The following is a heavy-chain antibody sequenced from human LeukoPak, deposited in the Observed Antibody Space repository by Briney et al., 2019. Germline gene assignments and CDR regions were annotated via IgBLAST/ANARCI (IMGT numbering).Heavy chain of an antibody. V-gene: IGHV3-33*01. D-gene: IGHD1-26*01. CDR1: GFTFSSYG. Sequence: PGGSLRLSCAAAGFTFSSYGMHWVRQAPGKGLEWVAVIWYDGSNKYYADSVKGRFTISRDNSKNTLYLQMNSLRDEDTAVYYCAREGEGYSGSYNFDYWGQGTLVTVSS. CDR3: AREGEGYSGSYNFDY. CDR2: IWYDGSNK. J-gene: IGHJ4*02.